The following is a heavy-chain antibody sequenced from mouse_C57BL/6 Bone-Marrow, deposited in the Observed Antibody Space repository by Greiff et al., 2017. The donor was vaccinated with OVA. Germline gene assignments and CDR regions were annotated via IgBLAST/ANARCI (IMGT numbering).Heavy chain of an antibody. Sequence: EVQLQQSGPELVKPGASVQISCKASGYTFTDYYMNWVKQSHGKSLEWIGDINPNNGGTSYNQKFKGKATLTVDKSSSTAYMELRSLTSEDSAVYYCARALYDYDYAMDYWGQGTSVTVSS. CDR1: GYTFTDYY. V-gene: IGHV1-26*01. CDR2: INPNNGGT. J-gene: IGHJ4*01. CDR3: ARALYDYDYAMDY. D-gene: IGHD2-4*01.